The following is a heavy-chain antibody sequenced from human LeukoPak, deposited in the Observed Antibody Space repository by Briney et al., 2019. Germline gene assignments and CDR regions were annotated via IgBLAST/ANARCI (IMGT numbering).Heavy chain of an antibody. D-gene: IGHD3-3*01. CDR3: ARVYYDFWSGYRTGGDV. J-gene: IGHJ6*02. Sequence: VKVSCKASGYTFTSYGISWVRQAPGQGLEWMGWISAHNGNTNYAQKLQGRVTMTTDTSTSTAYMELRSLRSDDTAVYYCARVYYDFWSGYRTGGDVWGQGTTVTVSS. CDR2: ISAHNGNT. V-gene: IGHV1-18*01. CDR1: GYTFTSYG.